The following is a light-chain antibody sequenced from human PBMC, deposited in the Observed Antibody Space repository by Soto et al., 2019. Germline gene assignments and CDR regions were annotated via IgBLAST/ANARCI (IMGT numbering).Light chain of an antibody. J-gene: IGKJ2*01. CDR3: QQADNTPYT. Sequence: DIQMTQSPSSLSASVGDNVTITCRASHSISTYSNWYQQKPGKPPNVLIYAASNLQSGVPSRFSGSGSGTDFTLTVSSLQLDDVATYYCQQADNTPYTFGQGTKREIK. CDR1: HSISTY. V-gene: IGKV1-39*01. CDR2: AAS.